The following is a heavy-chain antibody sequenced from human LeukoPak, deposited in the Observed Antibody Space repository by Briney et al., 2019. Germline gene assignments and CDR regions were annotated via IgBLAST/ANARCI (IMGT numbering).Heavy chain of an antibody. CDR2: ISYDGSNK. D-gene: IGHD6-6*01. Sequence: PGGSLRLSCAASGFTFSSYGMHWVRQAPGKGLEWVAVISYDGSNKYYADSVKGRFTISRDNSKNTLYLQMNSLRAEDTAVYYCAKDWLSSSSSGDVWGKGTTVTVSS. J-gene: IGHJ6*04. V-gene: IGHV3-30*18. CDR3: AKDWLSSSSSGDV. CDR1: GFTFSSYG.